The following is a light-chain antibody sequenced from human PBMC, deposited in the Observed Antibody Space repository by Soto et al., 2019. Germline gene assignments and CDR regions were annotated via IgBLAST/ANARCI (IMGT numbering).Light chain of an antibody. V-gene: IGKV1-39*01. CDR3: QQNYSTPFVT. Sequence: DLQWPQSPSLLSASIGARVTITGSSSHDIRTFLAWDQQQPGKAPQLLIYAASSLQSGVPSRFSGSRSGTDFTLTISSLQPEDFATYYCQQNYSTPFVTFGQGTKVDIK. J-gene: IGKJ3*01. CDR2: AAS. CDR1: HDIRTF.